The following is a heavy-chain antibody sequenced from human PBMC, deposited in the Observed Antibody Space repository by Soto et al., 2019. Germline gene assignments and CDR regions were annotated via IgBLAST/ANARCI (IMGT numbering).Heavy chain of an antibody. V-gene: IGHV1-69*14. D-gene: IGHD3-22*01. CDR3: ATEADSSGYYPTDY. Sequence: QVQLVQSGAEVKKPGSSVKVSCKASGGTFSSYAISWVRQAPGQGLEWRGGIIPIFGTANYAQKFEGRVTMTAAKFTSTGYMELSTLRSNDTDVDYRATEADSSGYYPTDYWGQGSLVT. J-gene: IGHJ4*02. CDR1: GGTFSSYA. CDR2: IIPIFGTA.